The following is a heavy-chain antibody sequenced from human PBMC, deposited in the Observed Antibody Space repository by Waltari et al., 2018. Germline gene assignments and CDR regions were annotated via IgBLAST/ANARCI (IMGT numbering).Heavy chain of an antibody. CDR3: ARANEAFSYGPLTGNFDY. J-gene: IGHJ4*02. Sequence: HVQLVQSGAEVKKPGASVKVSCKASGYTFTSYDINWVRQATGQGLEWMGWMNPNSGNTGYAQKFQGRVTITRNTSISTAYMELSSLRSEDTAVYYCARANEAFSYGPLTGNFDYWGQGTLVTVSS. CDR1: GYTFTSYD. CDR2: MNPNSGNT. D-gene: IGHD5-18*01. V-gene: IGHV1-8*03.